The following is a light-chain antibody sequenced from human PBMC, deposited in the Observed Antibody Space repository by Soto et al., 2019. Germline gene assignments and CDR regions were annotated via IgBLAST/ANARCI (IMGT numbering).Light chain of an antibody. J-gene: IGLJ3*02. CDR1: SSDIGGYKF. CDR3: TSYSSYSVLL. CDR2: EVS. Sequence: QSALTQPASVSGSPGQTITISCTGSSSDIGGYKFVSWYQQHPGKPPQLIIFEVSNRPSGVSNRFSGSNSGNTASLTISGLQAEDEADYYCTSYSSYSVLLFGGGTKVTVL. V-gene: IGLV2-14*01.